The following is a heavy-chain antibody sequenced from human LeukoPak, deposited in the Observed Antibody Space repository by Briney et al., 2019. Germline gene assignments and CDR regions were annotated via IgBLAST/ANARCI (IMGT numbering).Heavy chain of an antibody. Sequence: GESLKISCKGSGYSLTTYWIGWVRQMPGKGLEWMGIIYPGDSDTRYNPSFQGQVTISADRSISTAYLQWSSLKASDTAMYYCARVAITGYSSSSDYFDNWGQGTLVTVSS. D-gene: IGHD6-6*01. CDR1: GYSLTTYW. CDR2: IYPGDSDT. CDR3: ARVAITGYSSSSDYFDN. J-gene: IGHJ4*02. V-gene: IGHV5-51*01.